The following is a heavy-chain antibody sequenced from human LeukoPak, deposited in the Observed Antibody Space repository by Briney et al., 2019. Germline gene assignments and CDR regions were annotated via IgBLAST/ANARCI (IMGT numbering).Heavy chain of an antibody. V-gene: IGHV3-53*01. CDR2: IYTGGNT. CDR1: GFIVSSNY. CDR3: AGRDWFDP. Sequence: GGSLRLSCAASGFIVSSNYMSWVRQAPGKGLEWVSVIYTGGNTYYADFVKGRFIISRDNSKNTLYLQMNNLRVEDTAVYYCAGRDWFDPWGQGTLVTVSS. J-gene: IGHJ5*02.